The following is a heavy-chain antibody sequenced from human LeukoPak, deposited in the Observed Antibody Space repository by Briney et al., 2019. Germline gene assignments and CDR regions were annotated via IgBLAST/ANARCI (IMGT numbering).Heavy chain of an antibody. J-gene: IGHJ4*02. CDR3: ARDVWAGFDY. D-gene: IGHD6-19*01. Sequence: GGSLRLSCAASGFTVSSNYMSWVRQAPGKGLEWISVIYSGGSTSYADSVKGRFTISRDNAKNSLYLQMNSLRAEDTAVYYCARDVWAGFDYWGQGSLVTVSS. V-gene: IGHV3-66*01. CDR2: IYSGGST. CDR1: GFTVSSNY.